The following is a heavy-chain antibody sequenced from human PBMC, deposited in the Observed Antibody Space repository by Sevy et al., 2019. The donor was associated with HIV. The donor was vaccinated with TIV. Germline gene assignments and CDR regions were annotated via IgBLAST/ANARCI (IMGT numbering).Heavy chain of an antibody. D-gene: IGHD1-7*01. V-gene: IGHV3-15*01. CDR1: GFPFSDAW. CDR3: TXXXGSGTTWERAFDL. J-gene: IGHJ3*01. CDR2: IKNENEGGTT. Sequence: GGSLRLSCAASGFPFSDAWMNWVRQAPGKGLEWVGLIKNENEGGTTDFAAPVKGRFTISRDDSKNTLFLQMSSLKTXXXXXXXXTXXXGSGTTWERAFDLWGQGTMVTVSS.